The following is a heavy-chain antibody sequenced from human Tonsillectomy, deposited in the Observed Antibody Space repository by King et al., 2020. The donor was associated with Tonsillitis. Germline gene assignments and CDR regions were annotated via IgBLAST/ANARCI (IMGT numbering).Heavy chain of an antibody. J-gene: IGHJ6*03. CDR3: ARRNSRTGYYYYMDV. V-gene: IGHV3-33*08. CDR2: IWATESKK. CDR1: GFTFSRHG. D-gene: IGHD2/OR15-2a*01. Sequence: VQLVESGGGVVQPGKSLRLSCAASGFTFSRHGLHWVRQAPGKGLEWVAVIWATESKKYYSDSVKGRFTVSRDNSKNTLSLQMNSLRVEETAIYYCARRNSRTGYYYYMDVWGKGTTVTVSS.